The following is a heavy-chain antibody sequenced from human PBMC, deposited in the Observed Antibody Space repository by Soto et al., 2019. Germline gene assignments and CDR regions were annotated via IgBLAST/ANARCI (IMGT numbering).Heavy chain of an antibody. CDR3: ARLTPIAAAFDY. J-gene: IGHJ4*02. CDR2: ISSNGGST. V-gene: IGHV3-64*01. D-gene: IGHD6-13*01. Sequence: EVQLVESGGGLVQPGGSLRLSCAASGFTFSSYAMHWVRQAPGKGLEYISAISSNGGSTHYANSVKGRSTISRDNSKNTLYLQMGSLRAEDMAVCYCARLTPIAAAFDYWGQGTLVTVSS. CDR1: GFTFSSYA.